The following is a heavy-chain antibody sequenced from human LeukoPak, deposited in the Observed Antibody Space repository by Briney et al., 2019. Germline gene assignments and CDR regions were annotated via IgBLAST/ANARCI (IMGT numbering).Heavy chain of an antibody. D-gene: IGHD6-6*01. CDR3: AREGVNTEYSSSSGPVTRYYYYYYMDV. J-gene: IGHJ6*03. CDR2: IYTSGST. CDR1: GGSISSGSYY. Sequence: SETLSLTCTVSGGSISSGSYYWSWIRQPAGKGLEWIGRIYTSGSTNYNPSLKSRVTISVDTSKNQFSLKLSSVTAADTAVYYCAREGVNTEYSSSSGPVTRYYYYYYMDVWGKGTTVTVSS. V-gene: IGHV4-61*02.